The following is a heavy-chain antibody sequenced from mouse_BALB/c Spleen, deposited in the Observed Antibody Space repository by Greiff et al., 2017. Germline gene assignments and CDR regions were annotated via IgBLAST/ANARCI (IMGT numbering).Heavy chain of an antibody. D-gene: IGHD4-1*01. Sequence: EVQLVESGGGLVQPGGSLKLSCAASGFTFSSYGMSWVRQTPDKRLELVATINSNGGSTYYPDSVKGRFTISRDNAKNTLYLQMSSLKSEDKAMYYCARDWDQGYFDYWGQGTTLTVSS. V-gene: IGHV5-6-3*01. CDR1: GFTFSSYG. J-gene: IGHJ2*01. CDR3: ARDWDQGYFDY. CDR2: INSNGGST.